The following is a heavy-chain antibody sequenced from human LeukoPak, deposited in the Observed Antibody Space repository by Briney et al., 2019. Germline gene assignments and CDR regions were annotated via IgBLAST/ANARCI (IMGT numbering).Heavy chain of an antibody. J-gene: IGHJ3*02. CDR2: IYHSGST. V-gene: IGHV4-38-2*01. CDR3: ARLSYSRGAFDI. CDR1: GYSISSGYY. D-gene: IGHD6-13*01. Sequence: SETLSLTCAVSGYSISSGYYWGWIRQPPGKGLEWIGSIYHSGSTYYNPSLKSRVTTSVDTSKNQFSLKLSSVTAADTAVYYCARLSYSRGAFDIWGQGTMVTVSS.